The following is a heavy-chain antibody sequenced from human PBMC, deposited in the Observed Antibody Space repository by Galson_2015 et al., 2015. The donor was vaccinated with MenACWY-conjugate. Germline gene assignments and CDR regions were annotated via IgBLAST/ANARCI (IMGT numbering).Heavy chain of an antibody. J-gene: IGHJ4*02. Sequence: SETLSLTCTASYASITSSDYYGAWIRQSPGKGLEWIGTVFYNGTTYYNPSLKSRVTISVDTSKNQIFLNLNSATAADTALYYCASESSYCSGGTCGYVWGQGTLVTVS. CDR3: ASESSYCSGGTCGYV. CDR1: YASITSSDYY. D-gene: IGHD2-15*01. CDR2: VFYNGTT. V-gene: IGHV4-39*07.